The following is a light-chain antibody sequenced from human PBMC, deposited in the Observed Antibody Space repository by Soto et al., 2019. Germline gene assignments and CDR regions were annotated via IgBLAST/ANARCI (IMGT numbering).Light chain of an antibody. CDR1: NSNIGNNA. CDR3: AAWDDSLTGPL. CDR2: FDD. J-gene: IGLJ2*01. V-gene: IGLV1-36*01. Sequence: QPVLTQPPSVSEAPRQRVTISCSGNNSNIGNNAVNWYQQLPGEAPKLLIYFDDLLPSGVSDRFSGSKSGTSASLAISGLQYEDEADYYCAAWDDSLTGPLFGGGTKLTVL.